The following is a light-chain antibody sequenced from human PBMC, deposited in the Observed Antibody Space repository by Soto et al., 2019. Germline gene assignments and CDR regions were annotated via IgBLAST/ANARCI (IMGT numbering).Light chain of an antibody. J-gene: IGKJ1*01. CDR1: ESISNSY. Sequence: EIVLTQSPGTLSLSPGERATLSCRASESISNSYLAWYQQKPGQAPRVLIYVASTRATGIPARFSGSGSGTDFTLSISRVEPEDFAVYYCQQYGSSPTFGQGTKVDI. V-gene: IGKV3-20*01. CDR2: VAS. CDR3: QQYGSSPT.